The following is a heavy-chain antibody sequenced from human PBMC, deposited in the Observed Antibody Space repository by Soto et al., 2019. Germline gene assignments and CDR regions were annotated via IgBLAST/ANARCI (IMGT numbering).Heavy chain of an antibody. D-gene: IGHD3-10*01. CDR3: ARGKGRMVRGVLLYYYYYYMDV. J-gene: IGHJ6*03. CDR2: INHSGST. CDR1: GGSFSGYY. Sequence: QVQLQQWGAGLLKPSETLSLTCAVYGGSFSGYYWSWIRQPPGKGLEWIGEINHSGSTKYNTSLKSRVTISVVTSKNQFSLTLSSVAAADTAVYYCARGKGRMVRGVLLYYYYYYMDVWGKGTTVTVSS. V-gene: IGHV4-34*01.